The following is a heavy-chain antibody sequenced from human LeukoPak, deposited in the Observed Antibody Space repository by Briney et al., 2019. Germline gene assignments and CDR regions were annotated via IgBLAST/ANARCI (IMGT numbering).Heavy chain of an antibody. CDR3: AKPRGSSSPYYFDY. D-gene: IGHD6-6*01. V-gene: IGHV3-21*04. CDR2: ISSSSTYI. J-gene: IGHJ4*02. Sequence: GGSLRLSCAASGFTFSTYSMIWVRQAPGKGLEWVSSISSSSTYIYYADSVKGRFTISRDNSKNTLYLQMNSLRAEDTAVYYCAKPRGSSSPYYFDYWGQGTLVTVSS. CDR1: GFTFSTYS.